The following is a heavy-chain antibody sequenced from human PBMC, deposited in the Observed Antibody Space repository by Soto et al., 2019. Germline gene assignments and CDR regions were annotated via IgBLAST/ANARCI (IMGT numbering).Heavy chain of an antibody. CDR3: ARDPSSGWQNYYYYGMDV. J-gene: IGHJ6*02. CDR1: GYTFTSYY. CDR2: INPSGGST. D-gene: IGHD6-19*01. Sequence: ASVKVSCKASGYTFTSYYMHWVRQAPGQGLEWMGIINPSGGSTSYAQKFQGRVTITADESTSTAYMELSSLRSEDTAVYYCARDPSSGWQNYYYYGMDVWGQGTTVTVSS. V-gene: IGHV1-46*01.